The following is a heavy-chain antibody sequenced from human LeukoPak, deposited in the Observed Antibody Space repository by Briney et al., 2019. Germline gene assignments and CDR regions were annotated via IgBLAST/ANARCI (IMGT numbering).Heavy chain of an antibody. CDR1: GFTFSSYS. V-gene: IGHV3-21*01. J-gene: IGHJ6*02. CDR3: ARETEWSLYYYYGMDV. D-gene: IGHD3-3*01. CDR2: ISSSSYI. Sequence: TGGSLRLSCAASGFTFSSYSMNWVRQAPGKGLEWVSSISSSSYIYYADSVKGRFTISRDNAKNSLYLQMNSLRAEDTAVYYCARETEWSLYYYYGMDVWGQGTTVTVSS.